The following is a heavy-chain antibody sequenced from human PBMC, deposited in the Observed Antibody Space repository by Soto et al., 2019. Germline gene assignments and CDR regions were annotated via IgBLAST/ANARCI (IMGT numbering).Heavy chain of an antibody. J-gene: IGHJ5*02. CDR1: GFSVTNPRVA. V-gene: IGHV2-5*01. CDR2: IFWHDEK. Sequence: QITLKESGPALVKPTQTLTLTCTFSGFSVTNPRVAVGWIRQPPGKALEWLALIFWHDEKRFSASQKSRLTITKDTSKNQVVLTMNKMDPVDTATYYCAHYDDVGGSLGAWGQGNVVTVSS. D-gene: IGHD3-16*01. CDR3: AHYDDVGGSLGA.